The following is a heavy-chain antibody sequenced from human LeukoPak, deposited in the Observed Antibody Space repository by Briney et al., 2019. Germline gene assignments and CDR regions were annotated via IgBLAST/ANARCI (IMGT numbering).Heavy chain of an antibody. V-gene: IGHV1-2*02. D-gene: IGHD2-8*01. CDR1: GYSFTGYY. CDR2: INPNSGDT. CDR3: ARGGLRVMVYRLYYMDV. J-gene: IGHJ6*03. Sequence: ASVKVSCKASGYSFTGYYMHWVRQAPGQGLEWMGWINPNSGDTKYAQKFQGRVTMTRDTSISTAYMELTRRRSDDTAVYYCARGGLRVMVYRLYYMDVWGKGTTVTVSS.